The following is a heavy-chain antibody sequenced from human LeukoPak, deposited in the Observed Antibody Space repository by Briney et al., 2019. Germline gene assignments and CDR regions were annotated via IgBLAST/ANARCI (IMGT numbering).Heavy chain of an antibody. V-gene: IGHV3-30-3*01. D-gene: IGHD3-22*01. Sequence: GGSLRLSCAASGYTFSSYWMHWVRQAPGKGLVWVALRSHDGGIEDYADSVKGRFTISRDNSRNTLYLQMNSLKPEDTAVYYCASSNEFYYDTSTYVDYWGQGTLVTVSS. CDR3: ASSNEFYYDTSTYVDY. CDR2: RSHDGGIE. J-gene: IGHJ4*02. CDR1: GYTFSSYW.